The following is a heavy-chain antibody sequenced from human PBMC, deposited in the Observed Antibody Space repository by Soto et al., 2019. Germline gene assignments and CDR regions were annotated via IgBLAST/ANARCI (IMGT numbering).Heavy chain of an antibody. J-gene: IGHJ4*02. CDR1: GFTFSSYA. Sequence: EVLLLESGGGLVQPGGSLRLSCSASGFTFSSYAMNWVRQVPGKGLEWVSAISGSGRSTYYADSVKGRFTISRDNSRNTLYLQMNSLRAEGTAIYYCAKDPRRGGNYYSLYFDYWGQGNLVTVSS. D-gene: IGHD2-21*01. CDR2: ISGSGRST. CDR3: AKDPRRGGNYYSLYFDY. V-gene: IGHV3-23*01.